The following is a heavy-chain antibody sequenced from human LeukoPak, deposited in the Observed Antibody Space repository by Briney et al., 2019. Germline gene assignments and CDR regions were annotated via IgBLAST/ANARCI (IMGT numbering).Heavy chain of an antibody. D-gene: IGHD1-26*01. V-gene: IGHV3-64D*09. CDR1: GFTFSSYA. Sequence: GGSLRLSCSASGFTFSSYAVHWVRQAPGKGLEYVSAISSNGGSTYYADSVKGRFTISRDNSKNTLYLQMSSLRAEDTAVYYCVKGGYSGSLNYLLIPNDAFDIWGQGTMVTVSS. CDR3: VKGGYSGSLNYLLIPNDAFDI. CDR2: ISSNGGST. J-gene: IGHJ3*02.